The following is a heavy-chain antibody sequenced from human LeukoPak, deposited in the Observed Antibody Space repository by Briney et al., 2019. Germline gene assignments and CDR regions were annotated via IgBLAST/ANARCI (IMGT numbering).Heavy chain of an antibody. CDR3: AKSKFGRGYDY. CDR2: IYGGDGGT. V-gene: IGHV3-66*01. CDR1: GFTVTSNY. Sequence: GGSLRLSCAASGFTVTSNYVSWVRQAPGKGLECVSVIYGGDGGTYYADSVKGRFTISRDNAKNTLYLQMNSLRPEDTAVYYCAKSKFGRGYDYWGQGTLVTVSS. J-gene: IGHJ4*02. D-gene: IGHD5-12*01.